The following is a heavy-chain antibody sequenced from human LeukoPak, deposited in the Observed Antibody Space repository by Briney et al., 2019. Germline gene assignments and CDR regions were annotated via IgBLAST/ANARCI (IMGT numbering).Heavy chain of an antibody. CDR3: ARTLGYDSRSSYYYYYYMDV. V-gene: IGHV4-59*01. CDR2: IYYSGST. D-gene: IGHD3-22*01. CDR1: GGSISSYY. J-gene: IGHJ6*03. Sequence: SETLSLTCTASGGSISSYYWSWIRQPPGKGLEWIGYIYYSGSTNYNPSLKSRVTISVDTSKNQFSLKLTSVTAADTAVYYCARTLGYDSRSSYYYYYYMDVWGKGTTVTVSS.